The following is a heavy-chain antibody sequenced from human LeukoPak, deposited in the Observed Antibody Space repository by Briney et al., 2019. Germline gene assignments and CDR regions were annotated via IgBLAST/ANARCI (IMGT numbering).Heavy chain of an antibody. CDR1: GDTFIPYT. J-gene: IGHJ4*02. CDR2: IIPSLDVA. CDR3: ARDHCSPGTCLGGH. Sequence: GASVKVSCKASGDTFIPYTFSWVRQAPGQGLEWTGRIIPSLDVANYAQKFQGRVTLSVDRDTATTYMEVTSLRSEDTAIYYCARDHCSPGTCLGGHWGQGTLVTVSS. D-gene: IGHD2-15*01. V-gene: IGHV1-69*04.